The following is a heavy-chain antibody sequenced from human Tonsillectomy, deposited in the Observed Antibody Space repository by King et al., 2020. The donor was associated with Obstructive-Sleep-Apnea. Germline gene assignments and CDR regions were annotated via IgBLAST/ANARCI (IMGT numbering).Heavy chain of an antibody. J-gene: IGHJ3*02. D-gene: IGHD6-13*01. V-gene: IGHV4-59*08. CDR2: IYYNGST. Sequence: QLQESGPGLVKPSETLSLACTVSGGSITSHFWSLIRQPPGKGLEWIGYIYYNGSTNYNPSPKSRVTISVDTSKNPFSLKLSSVTAADTAVYYCARHGSRYSSSWSDAFDIWGQGTRVTVSS. CDR1: GGSITSHF. CDR3: ARHGSRYSSSWSDAFDI.